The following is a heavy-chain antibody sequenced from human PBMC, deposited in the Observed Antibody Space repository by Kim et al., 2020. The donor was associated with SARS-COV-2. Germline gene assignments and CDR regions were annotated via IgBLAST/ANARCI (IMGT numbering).Heavy chain of an antibody. D-gene: IGHD3-16*01. V-gene: IGHV1-3*01. Sequence: GNVNTIYSQKFQGRVTFTPDTSASTAYMDLSVLRSEDSAVYYCLGGFYLDYWGQGTLVTVSS. J-gene: IGHJ4*02. CDR2: GNVNT. CDR3: LGGFYLDY.